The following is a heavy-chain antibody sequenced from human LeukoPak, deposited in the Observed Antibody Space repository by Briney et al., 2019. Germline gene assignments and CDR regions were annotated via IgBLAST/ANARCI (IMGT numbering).Heavy chain of an antibody. CDR3: ARRRGSSWYYFDY. V-gene: IGHV3-43*02. Sequence: GGSLRLSCAASGFTFDDYAMHWVRQAPGKGLEWVSLISGDGGSTYYADSVKGRFTISRDNAKNSLYLQMNSLRAEDTALYYCARRRGSSWYYFDYWGQGTLVTVSS. J-gene: IGHJ4*02. D-gene: IGHD6-13*01. CDR2: ISGDGGST. CDR1: GFTFDDYA.